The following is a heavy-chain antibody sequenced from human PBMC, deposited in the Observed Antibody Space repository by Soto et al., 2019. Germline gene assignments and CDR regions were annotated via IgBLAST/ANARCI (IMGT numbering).Heavy chain of an antibody. CDR1: GFTFNDYA. V-gene: IGHV3-9*01. Sequence: GGSLRLSCAASGFTFNDYAMHWVRQAPGKGPDLVWGISWNSGSIGYADSVKGSLTISRDKPKNSLYLQMNSLGAEDTALYYCEKDLRRGISYFDYWGQGTLVTVSS. CDR2: ISWNSGSI. CDR3: EKDLRRGISYFDY. J-gene: IGHJ4*02. D-gene: IGHD3-16*01.